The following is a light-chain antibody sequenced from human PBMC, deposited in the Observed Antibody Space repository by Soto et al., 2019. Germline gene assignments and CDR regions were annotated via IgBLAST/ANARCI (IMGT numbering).Light chain of an antibody. J-gene: IGLJ3*02. CDR2: EVS. CDR1: SSDVGGYNF. CDR3: TSYAGSNNLV. V-gene: IGLV2-8*01. Sequence: QSVLTQPPSASGSPGQSVTISCTGTSSDVGGYNFVSWYQQHPGKAPKLMIYEVSKRPSGVPDRFSGSKSGNTASLTVSRLQAEDEADYYCTSYAGSNNLVFGGGTQLTVL.